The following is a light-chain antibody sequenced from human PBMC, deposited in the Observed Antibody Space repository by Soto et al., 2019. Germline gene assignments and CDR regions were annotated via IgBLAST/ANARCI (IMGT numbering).Light chain of an antibody. V-gene: IGLV3-21*02. CDR2: NDN. Sequence: SYELPQSSSVSVAPGQTARITCGGNNIGSKRVYWYQHKPGQAPVLVVYNDNVRPSGIPERFSGSNSGNTATLIISRVEAGDEADYYCQVWDSSGDWIFGGGTQLTVL. CDR1: NIGSKR. CDR3: QVWDSSGDWI. J-gene: IGLJ2*01.